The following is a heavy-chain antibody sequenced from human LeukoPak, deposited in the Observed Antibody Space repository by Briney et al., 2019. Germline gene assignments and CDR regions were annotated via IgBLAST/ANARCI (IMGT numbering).Heavy chain of an antibody. D-gene: IGHD2-2*01. CDR1: GYTFSNFG. CDR2: ISGNNDNP. CDR3: ARDGTSTDDY. J-gene: IGHJ4*02. Sequence: ASVGVSCKTSGYTFSNFGINWVRQAPGQGLEWMGWISGNNDNPNYGQKFQGRFTVTTDSSTSTAYMELRNPRFDDTAVYYCARDGTSTDDYWAQGTLVTVSS. V-gene: IGHV1-18*01.